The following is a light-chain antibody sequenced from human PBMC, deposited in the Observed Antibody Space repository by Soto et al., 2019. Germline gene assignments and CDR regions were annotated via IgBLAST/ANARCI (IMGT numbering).Light chain of an antibody. CDR2: AAS. V-gene: IGKV1-39*01. J-gene: IGKJ4*01. Sequence: DIQMTQSPSSLSASVGDRVTITCRASQAISTYLNWYQQKPGKAPKLLIFAASSLQSGVPSRFSGSGSGTDFTLTVTSLQPEDFGTYYCHQTYSFPTFGGGTKVEI. CDR3: HQTYSFPT. CDR1: QAISTY.